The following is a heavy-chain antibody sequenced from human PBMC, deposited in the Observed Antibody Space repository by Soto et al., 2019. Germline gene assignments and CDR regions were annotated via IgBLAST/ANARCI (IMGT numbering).Heavy chain of an antibody. CDR1: GYTFTSYG. J-gene: IGHJ6*02. V-gene: IGHV1-18*01. CDR2: ISAYNGNT. D-gene: IGHD1-20*01. Sequence: ASVKVSCKASGYTFTSYGISWVRQAPGQGLEWMGWISAYNGNTSYAQKLQGRVTMTTDTSTSTAYMELRSLRSDDTAVYYCARSMRENKRNNRYYGLDVWGQGTTVTAP. CDR3: ARSMRENKRNNRYYGLDV.